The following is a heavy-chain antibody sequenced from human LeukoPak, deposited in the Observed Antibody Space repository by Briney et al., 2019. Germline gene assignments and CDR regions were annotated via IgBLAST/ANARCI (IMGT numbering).Heavy chain of an antibody. J-gene: IGHJ4*02. CDR1: GFTSSSYA. Sequence: GGSLRLSCAASGFTSSSYAMSWVRQAPGKGLEWVSSITGSGAKTYYADSVKGRFTIFRDDFKRILYLQMNSLRAEDTAVYYCAKGRGLFPSSNDYWGQGTLVTVSS. D-gene: IGHD3-10*01. CDR3: AKGRGLFPSSNDY. V-gene: IGHV3-23*01. CDR2: ITGSGAKT.